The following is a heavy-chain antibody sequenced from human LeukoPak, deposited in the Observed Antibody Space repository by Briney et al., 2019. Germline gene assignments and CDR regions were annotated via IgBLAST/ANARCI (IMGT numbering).Heavy chain of an antibody. Sequence: GASVTVSFKASGYTFTIYAMHWVRQAPGQRREWMGWINAGNGNTKYSQEFQGRVTITRDTSASTAYMELSSLRSEDMAVYYCARGVGDGYNFNWFDPWGQGTLVTVSS. D-gene: IGHD5-24*01. J-gene: IGHJ5*02. CDR2: INAGNGNT. V-gene: IGHV1-3*03. CDR1: GYTFTIYA. CDR3: ARGVGDGYNFNWFDP.